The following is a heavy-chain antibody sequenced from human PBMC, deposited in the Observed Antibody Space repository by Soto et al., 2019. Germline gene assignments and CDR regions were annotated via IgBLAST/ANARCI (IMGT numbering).Heavy chain of an antibody. D-gene: IGHD2-2*01. CDR3: ARDGGCISTSCQYYYYGMDV. Sequence: QVQLVQSGAEVKKPGSSVKVSCKASGGTFSSYAISWVRQAPGQGLEWMGGIIPIFGTANYAQKFQGRVTITADESTSTAYMELSSLRSEDTAVYYCARDGGCISTSCQYYYYGMDVWGQGTTVTVSS. CDR1: GGTFSSYA. J-gene: IGHJ6*02. CDR2: IIPIFGTA. V-gene: IGHV1-69*12.